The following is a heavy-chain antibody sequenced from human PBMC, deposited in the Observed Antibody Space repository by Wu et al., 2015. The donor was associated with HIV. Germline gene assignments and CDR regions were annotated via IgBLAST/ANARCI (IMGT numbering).Heavy chain of an antibody. V-gene: IGHV1-69*05. CDR1: GGTFSSYA. Sequence: QIQLVQSGAEVKKPGSSVKVSCKASGGTFSSYAISWVRQAPGQGLEWMGGIISIFGIENYAQNFQDRLTITTDESSTTAYMDLRSLTSDDTAVYYCARVSVRRRDCSGGTCRSSILDAFNTWGQGTMVTVSS. D-gene: IGHD2-15*01. CDR2: IISIFGIE. J-gene: IGHJ3*02. CDR3: ARVSVRRRDCSGGTCRSSILDAFNT.